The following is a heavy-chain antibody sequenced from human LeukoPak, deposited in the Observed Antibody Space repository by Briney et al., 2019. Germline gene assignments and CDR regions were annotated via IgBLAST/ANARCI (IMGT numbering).Heavy chain of an antibody. Sequence: ASVKVSCKSSGYTFTAYYMHWVRRAPGQGCEWMGWIDPNSGGTDYAQKFQGRVTMTRDTSITTAYMELSRLTSDDTAIYYCASSHGIASRSPPGYWGQGTLVTVSS. CDR3: ASSHGIASRSPPGY. CDR1: GYTFTAYY. V-gene: IGHV1-2*02. CDR2: IDPNSGGT. J-gene: IGHJ4*02. D-gene: IGHD6-6*01.